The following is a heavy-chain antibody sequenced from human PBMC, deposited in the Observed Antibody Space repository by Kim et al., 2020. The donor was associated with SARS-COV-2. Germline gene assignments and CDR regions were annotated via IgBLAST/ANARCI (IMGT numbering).Heavy chain of an antibody. V-gene: IGHV4-59*09. CDR3: ARGSELFGAFDI. D-gene: IGHD3-10*01. J-gene: IGHJ3*02. Sequence: NYTPSRTSRVTISVDTSKNQFSLKLSSVTAADTAVYYCARGSELFGAFDIWGQGTMVTVSS.